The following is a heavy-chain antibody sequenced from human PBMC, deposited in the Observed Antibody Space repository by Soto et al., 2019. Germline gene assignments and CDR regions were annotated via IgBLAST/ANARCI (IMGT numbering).Heavy chain of an antibody. D-gene: IGHD4-4*01. J-gene: IGHJ4*02. CDR2: ISGSGGST. CDR1: GFTFISYA. Sequence: WGSLRLSCAASGFTFISYAISFFRHSPFKWLEWVSAISGSGGSTYYADSVKGRFTISRDNSKNTLYLQMNSLRAEDTAVYYCAKDRDDYRNYVFDYWGQGTLVTVSS. CDR3: AKDRDDYRNYVFDY. V-gene: IGHV3-23*01.